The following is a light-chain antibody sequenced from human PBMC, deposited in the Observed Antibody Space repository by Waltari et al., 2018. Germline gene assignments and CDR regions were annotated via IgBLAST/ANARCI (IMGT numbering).Light chain of an antibody. CDR3: QVWDANTDPGV. V-gene: IGLV3-21*01. Sequence: SYVLTQPPSVSVAPGGTARITCGGNNIESKRVHWYRQRPGQVPVGRISYDNDRAAGTPGRFTGSNAGNTATLTIIRVEAGDEADYCWQVWDANTDPGVFGTGTEVTVL. J-gene: IGLJ1*01. CDR2: YDN. CDR1: NIESKR.